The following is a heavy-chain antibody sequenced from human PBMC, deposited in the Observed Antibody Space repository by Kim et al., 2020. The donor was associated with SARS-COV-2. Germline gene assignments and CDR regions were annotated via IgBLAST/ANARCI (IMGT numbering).Heavy chain of an antibody. V-gene: IGHV3-21*01. D-gene: IGHD3-10*01. CDR2: ISSDSTSI. J-gene: IGHJ6*02. Sequence: GGSLRLSCSGSGFFFGYYTMNWVRQAPGKGLEWVSSISSDSTSIKYADSVKGRFTISRDNSKNSLDLQMTSLRVEDTAVYYCARSSITMVRTLFRVIGGMDVWGQGTTVTVSS. CDR1: GFFFGYYT. CDR3: ARSSITMVRTLFRVIGGMDV.